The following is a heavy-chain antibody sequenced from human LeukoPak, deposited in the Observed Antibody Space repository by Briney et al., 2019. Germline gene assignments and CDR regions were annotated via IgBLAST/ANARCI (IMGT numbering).Heavy chain of an antibody. Sequence: ASVKVSCKASGYTFTGYYMHWVRQAPGQGLEWMGWINPNSGGTSYAQKFQGRVTMTRDTSITTAYMELSRLRSDDTAVYYCARALPYSSGWYGGFDYWGQGTLVTVSS. CDR2: INPNSGGT. CDR3: ARALPYSSGWYGGFDY. V-gene: IGHV1-2*02. D-gene: IGHD6-19*01. CDR1: GYTFTGYY. J-gene: IGHJ4*02.